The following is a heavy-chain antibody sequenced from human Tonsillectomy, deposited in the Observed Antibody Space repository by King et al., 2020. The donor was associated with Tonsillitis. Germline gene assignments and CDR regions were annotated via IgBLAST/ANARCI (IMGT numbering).Heavy chain of an antibody. D-gene: IGHD3-10*01. J-gene: IGHJ5*02. CDR3: ASSGWLDP. Sequence: VQLVESGGGLVQPGGSLRLSCEASGFTFSGYWMHWVRQVAGKGLLWVSRISSDGSRTSYADSVKGRFTISRDNAKNTLYLQMNSLRAEDTAVYYCASSGWLDPWGQGTLVTVSS. V-gene: IGHV3-74*01. CDR1: GFTFSGYW. CDR2: ISSDGSRT.